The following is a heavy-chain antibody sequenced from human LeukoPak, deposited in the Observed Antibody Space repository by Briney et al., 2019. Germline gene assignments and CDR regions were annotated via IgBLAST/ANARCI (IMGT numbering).Heavy chain of an antibody. CDR1: GGSISSSNW. CDR2: IYHSGST. V-gene: IGHV4-4*02. D-gene: IGHD1-26*01. Sequence: SETLSLTCAVSGGSISSSNWWSWVRQPPGKGLEWIGEIYHSGSTNYNPSLKSRVTISVDKSKNRFSLKLSSVTAADTAVYYCAREGVGATMGFDYWGQGTLVTVSS. CDR3: AREGVGATMGFDY. J-gene: IGHJ4*02.